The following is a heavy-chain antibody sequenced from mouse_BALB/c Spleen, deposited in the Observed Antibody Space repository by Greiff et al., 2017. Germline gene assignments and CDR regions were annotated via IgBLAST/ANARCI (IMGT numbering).Heavy chain of an antibody. CDR3: AKNFGNLYFDY. CDR1: GFSLTSYG. J-gene: IGHJ2*01. D-gene: IGHD2-1*01. Sequence: VKLMESGPSLVQPSQSLSITCTVSGFSLTSYGVHWVRQSPGKGLEWLGVIWRGGSTDYNAAFMSRLSITKDNSKSQVFFKMNSLQADDTAIYYCAKNFGNLYFDYWGQGTTLTVSS. CDR2: IWRGGST. V-gene: IGHV2-5-1*01.